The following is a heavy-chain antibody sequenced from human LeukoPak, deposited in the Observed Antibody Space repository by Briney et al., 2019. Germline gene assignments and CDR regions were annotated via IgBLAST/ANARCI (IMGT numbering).Heavy chain of an antibody. CDR2: INRNGDST. CDR3: AIDLDFWSGYSFNY. V-gene: IGHV3-20*04. Sequence: PGGSLRLSCAASGFTFDDYGMSWVRQGPGKGLEWVSAINRNGDSTGYADSVKGRFTISRDNAKNSLYLQMNSLRAEDTAVYYCAIDLDFWSGYSFNYWGQGTLVTVSS. J-gene: IGHJ4*02. CDR1: GFTFDDYG. D-gene: IGHD3-3*01.